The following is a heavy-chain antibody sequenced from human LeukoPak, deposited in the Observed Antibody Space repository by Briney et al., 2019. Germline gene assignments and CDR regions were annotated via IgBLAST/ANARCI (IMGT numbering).Heavy chain of an antibody. CDR2: ITSGGGFK. V-gene: IGHV3-11*04. CDR1: GFPFSDFH. Sequence: PGGSLRLPCVGAGFPFSDFHMCWIRQAPGKGLEWVSYITSGGGFKYYADSVKGRFSISRDDSKNSVFLQMNSLRVEDTAVYYCARVRPGSSGSYYRTSWGQGTLVTVSS. D-gene: IGHD3-22*01. J-gene: IGHJ4*02. CDR3: ARVRPGSSGSYYRTS.